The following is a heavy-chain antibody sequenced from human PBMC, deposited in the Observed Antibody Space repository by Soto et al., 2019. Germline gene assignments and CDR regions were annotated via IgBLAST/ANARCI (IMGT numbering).Heavy chain of an antibody. D-gene: IGHD6-19*01. CDR2: INGNGGNT. V-gene: IGHV3-74*01. CDR1: GFTFSSYA. J-gene: IGHJ4*02. CDR3: ARDRGWSLFDY. Sequence: HPGGSLRLSCAASGFTFSSYAMSWVRQAPGKGLEWVSRINGNGGNTSYADSVKGRFTISRDNAKNTLYLQMNSLRAEDTAVYYCARDRGWSLFDYWGQGTLVTVS.